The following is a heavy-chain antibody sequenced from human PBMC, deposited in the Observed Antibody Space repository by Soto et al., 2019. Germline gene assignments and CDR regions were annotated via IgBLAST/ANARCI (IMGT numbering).Heavy chain of an antibody. Sequence: EVQLVESGGGLVRPGGALRLSCVASGFTFRSYCMTWIRQAPGKGLEEVGNIKEDGSEEKYVDSGKGRFTISRDNAKNSLYLQMNSLRVEDTAIYYCASPRGGGYRIFDYWGRGTLVTVSS. J-gene: IGHJ4*02. D-gene: IGHD1-26*01. CDR3: ASPRGGGYRIFDY. CDR1: GFTFRSYC. CDR2: IKEDGSEE. V-gene: IGHV3-7*01.